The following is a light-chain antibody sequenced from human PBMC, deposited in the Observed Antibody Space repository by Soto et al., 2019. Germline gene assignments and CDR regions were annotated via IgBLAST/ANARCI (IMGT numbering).Light chain of an antibody. CDR1: SSEVGGYNY. CDR3: CSYAGSYTFYV. J-gene: IGLJ1*01. CDR2: DVN. V-gene: IGLV2-11*01. Sequence: QSALTQPRSVSGSPGQSVTISCTGTSSEVGGYNYVSWYQQHPGKAPKLMIYDVNKRPSGVPDRFSGSKSGNPASLTISGLQAEDEADYYCCSYAGSYTFYVFGTGTKVTV.